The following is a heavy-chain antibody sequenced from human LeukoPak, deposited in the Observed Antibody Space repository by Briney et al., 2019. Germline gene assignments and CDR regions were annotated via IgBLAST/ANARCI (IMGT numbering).Heavy chain of an antibody. Sequence: SETLSLTCTVSGGSISTSNYYWGWIRQPPGKGLEWIGNIFYSGSTYYSPSLKSRVTISLDTSRNQFSLKLNSVTAADTAVYYCARGPTTVTRAFDYWGQGTLVTVSS. J-gene: IGHJ4*02. V-gene: IGHV4-39*07. D-gene: IGHD4-17*01. CDR2: IFYSGST. CDR3: ARGPTTVTRAFDY. CDR1: GGSISTSNYY.